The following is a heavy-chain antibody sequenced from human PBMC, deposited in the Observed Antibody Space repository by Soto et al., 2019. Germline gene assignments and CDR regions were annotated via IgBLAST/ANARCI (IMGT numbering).Heavy chain of an antibody. CDR3: AKLKAIVATRPIDY. V-gene: IGHV3-23*01. Sequence: EVQLLESGGGLVPPGGSLRLSCAASGFTFSSYAMSWVRQAPGKGLEWVSGISGSGGSTYYAESVKGRFTISRDTSKNTMYLQMNTLGAEDTAVYYCAKLKAIVATRPIDYWGQGTLVTVSS. CDR1: GFTFSSYA. J-gene: IGHJ4*02. CDR2: ISGSGGST. D-gene: IGHD5-12*01.